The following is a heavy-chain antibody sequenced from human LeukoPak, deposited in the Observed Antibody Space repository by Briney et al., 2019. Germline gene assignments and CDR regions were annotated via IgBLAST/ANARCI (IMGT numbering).Heavy chain of an antibody. CDR2: IGDGGARI. Sequence: GGSLRLSCEASEFTFNNYVMSWVRQAPGKGLEWVSSIGDGGARINYADSVKGRFTISRDNSKNTLYLQMNSLRAEDTAVYYCARERLGVDYYDSSGYLRGYFDYWGQGTLVTVSS. J-gene: IGHJ4*02. CDR1: EFTFNNYV. D-gene: IGHD3-22*01. CDR3: ARERLGVDYYDSSGYLRGYFDY. V-gene: IGHV3-23*01.